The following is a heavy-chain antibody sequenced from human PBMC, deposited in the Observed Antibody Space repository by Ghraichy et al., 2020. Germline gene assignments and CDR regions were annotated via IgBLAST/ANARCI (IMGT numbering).Heavy chain of an antibody. Sequence: SETLSLTCTVSGGSVSSDNFHWSWVRQPPGKGLEWIGYMLHSEGTKYNPSLESRLIISVDRSKNQFSLQINSVTAADTAVYYCAAYHVGAGGRGYWGQGTLVTVSS. CDR1: GGSVSSDNFH. CDR3: AAYHVGAGGRGY. D-gene: IGHD6-13*01. V-gene: IGHV4-61*01. CDR2: MLHSEGT. J-gene: IGHJ4*02.